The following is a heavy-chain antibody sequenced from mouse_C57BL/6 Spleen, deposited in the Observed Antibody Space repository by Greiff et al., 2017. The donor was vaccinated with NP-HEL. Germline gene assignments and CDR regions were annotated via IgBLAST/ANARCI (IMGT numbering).Heavy chain of an antibody. D-gene: IGHD4-1*01. Sequence: EVQLQQSGPELVKPGASVKISCKASGYTFTDSSMNWVKQSHGKSLEWIGDINPNNGGTSYNQKFKGKATLTVDKSSSTAYMELRSLTSEDSAVYYCARGLGRADFDYWGQGTTLTVSS. J-gene: IGHJ2*01. CDR3: ARGLGRADFDY. V-gene: IGHV1-26*01. CDR2: INPNNGGT. CDR1: GYTFTDSS.